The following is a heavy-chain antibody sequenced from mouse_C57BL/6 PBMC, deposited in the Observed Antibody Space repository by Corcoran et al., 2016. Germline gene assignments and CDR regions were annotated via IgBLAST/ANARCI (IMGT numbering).Heavy chain of an antibody. Sequence: QVQLKQSGAELVRPGASVKLSCKASGYTFTAYYINWVKQRPGQGLEWIARIYPGSGNTYYNEKFKGKATLTAEKSSSTAYMQLSSLTSEDSAVYFCARVGDSSGYPDYWGQGTTLTVSS. CDR1: GYTFTAYY. J-gene: IGHJ2*01. V-gene: IGHV1-76*01. CDR3: ARVGDSSGYPDY. CDR2: IYPGSGNT. D-gene: IGHD3-2*02.